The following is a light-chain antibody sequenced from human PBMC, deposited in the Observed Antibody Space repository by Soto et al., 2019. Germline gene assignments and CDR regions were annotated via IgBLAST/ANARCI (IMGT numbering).Light chain of an antibody. Sequence: DIQMTQSPSSLSASVGDRVTITCRASQGISKYLAWYQQQPGKVPKLLIYVAPTLQSGVPSRFSGSGSGTDFTLTISCLQPEDVATYYCQKYISAPWTFGRGDQVEIK. CDR1: QGISKY. CDR2: VAP. J-gene: IGKJ1*01. CDR3: QKYISAPWT. V-gene: IGKV1-27*01.